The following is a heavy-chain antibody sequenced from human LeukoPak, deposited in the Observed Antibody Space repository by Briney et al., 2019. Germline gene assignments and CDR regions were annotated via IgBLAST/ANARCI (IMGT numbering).Heavy chain of an antibody. V-gene: IGHV3-33*01. CDR2: IRYDGSNK. Sequence: GRSLRLSCAASRFIFSRYGMHWVRQAPGKGLEWVPVIRYDGSNKYYADSVKGRFTITRDNSKNTLYLQMNSLRAEDTAVYYCAREHIRDSGSFPLGYWGQGTLVTVSS. CDR1: RFIFSRYG. J-gene: IGHJ4*02. D-gene: IGHD1-26*01. CDR3: AREHIRDSGSFPLGY.